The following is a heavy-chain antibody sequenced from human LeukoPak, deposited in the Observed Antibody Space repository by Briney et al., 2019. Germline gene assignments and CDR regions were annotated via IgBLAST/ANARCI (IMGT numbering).Heavy chain of an antibody. D-gene: IGHD6-19*01. J-gene: IGHJ4*02. V-gene: IGHV3-23*01. Sequence: GRSLRLSCAASGFTFSSYAMTWVRQAPGKGLEWVSAISGSGGSTYYTDSVKGRFSISRDNSKNTLYLQMNSLGAEDTAVYYCAKDWATSGWSYLDYWGQGTLVTVSS. CDR2: ISGSGGST. CDR1: GFTFSSYA. CDR3: AKDWATSGWSYLDY.